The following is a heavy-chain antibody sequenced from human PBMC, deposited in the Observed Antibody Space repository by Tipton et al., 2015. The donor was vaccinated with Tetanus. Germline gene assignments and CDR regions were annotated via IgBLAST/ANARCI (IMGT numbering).Heavy chain of an antibody. J-gene: IGHJ3*02. CDR1: GASISSGGYF. D-gene: IGHD1-20*01. CDR3: ARRRYNWNRGGFDI. V-gene: IGHV4-31*03. Sequence: TLSLTCSVSGASISSGGYFWNWIRHRPGKGLEWIGYIYYSGSTFYNPSLKSRVTMSVDTSNKQISLRLDSVTAADTAVYYCARRRYNWNRGGFDIWGQGTMVTVSS. CDR2: IYYSGST.